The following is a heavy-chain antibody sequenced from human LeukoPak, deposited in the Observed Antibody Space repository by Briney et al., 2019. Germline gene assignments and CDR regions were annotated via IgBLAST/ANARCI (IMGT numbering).Heavy chain of an antibody. Sequence: SETLSLTCTVSGGSISSSSYYWGWIRQPPGKGLEWIGSIYYSGSTYYNPSLKSRVTISVDTSKNQLSLKLSSVTAADTAVYYCARDSPLSADIVATIRGYYFDYWGQGTLVTVSS. D-gene: IGHD5-12*01. CDR1: GGSISSSSYY. V-gene: IGHV4-39*07. J-gene: IGHJ4*02. CDR2: IYYSGST. CDR3: ARDSPLSADIVATIRGYYFDY.